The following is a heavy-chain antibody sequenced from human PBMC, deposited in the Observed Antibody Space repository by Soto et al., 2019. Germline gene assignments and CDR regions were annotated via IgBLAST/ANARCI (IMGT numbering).Heavy chain of an antibody. V-gene: IGHV3-33*01. CDR2: IWYDGSNK. CDR1: GFTFSSYG. Sequence: QVQLVESGGGVVQPGRSLRLSCAASGFTFSSYGMHWVRQAPGKGLEWVAVIWYDGSNKYYADSVKGRFTISRDNSKNTLYLQMNSLRAEDTAVYYCARGGGYDILTGYYYCYGMDVWGQGTTVTVSS. J-gene: IGHJ6*02. D-gene: IGHD3-9*01. CDR3: ARGGGYDILTGYYYCYGMDV.